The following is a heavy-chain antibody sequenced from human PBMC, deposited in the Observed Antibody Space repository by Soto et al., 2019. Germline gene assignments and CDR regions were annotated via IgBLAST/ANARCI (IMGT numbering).Heavy chain of an antibody. CDR3: AKDEDGAYGLGSWFDP. CDR1: GFTFDDYA. D-gene: IGHD4-17*01. J-gene: IGHJ5*02. Sequence: EVQLVESGGGLVQPGRSLRLSCAASGFTFDDYAMHWVRQAPGKGLELVSGISWNSGRIVYADSVKGRFTISRDNAKNSLYLQLNSLRAEDTALYYCAKDEDGAYGLGSWFDPWGQGTLVTVSS. V-gene: IGHV3-9*01. CDR2: ISWNSGRI.